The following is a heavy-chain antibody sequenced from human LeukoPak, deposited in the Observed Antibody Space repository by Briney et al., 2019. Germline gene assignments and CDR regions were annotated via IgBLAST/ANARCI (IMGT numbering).Heavy chain of an antibody. V-gene: IGHV3-11*01. Sequence: PGRSLRLSCAASGFTFSSYAMSWIRQAPGKGLEWVAYTNTAGNTIYYADSMKGRFTISRDNAKNSLYLQMNTLRAEDTAVYYCARATYDSSAVDAFDIWGQGTMVTVSP. CDR1: GFTFSSYA. D-gene: IGHD3-22*01. CDR2: TNTAGNTI. CDR3: ARATYDSSAVDAFDI. J-gene: IGHJ3*02.